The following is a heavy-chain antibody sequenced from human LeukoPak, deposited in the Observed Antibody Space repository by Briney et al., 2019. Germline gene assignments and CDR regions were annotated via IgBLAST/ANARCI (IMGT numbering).Heavy chain of an antibody. D-gene: IGHD3-10*01. Sequence: GGSLRLSCAASGFTFDDYAMHWVRQAPGKGLEWVSLISWDGGGTYYADSVKGRFTISRDNSKNSLYLQMNSLRAEDTALYYCAKDMAAYYYASGNIDYWGQGTLVTVSS. J-gene: IGHJ4*02. V-gene: IGHV3-43D*03. CDR1: GFTFDDYA. CDR3: AKDMAAYYYASGNIDY. CDR2: ISWDGGGT.